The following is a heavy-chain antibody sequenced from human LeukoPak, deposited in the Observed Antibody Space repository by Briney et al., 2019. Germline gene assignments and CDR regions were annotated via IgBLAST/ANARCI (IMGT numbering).Heavy chain of an antibody. J-gene: IGHJ5*02. CDR3: ARDFQYYYGSGSYSWWFDP. V-gene: IGHV4-61*02. Sequence: SSETLSLTCTVSGGSISSGSYYWSWIRQPAGKGLEWIGRIYTSGSTNYNPSLKSRVTISVDTSKNQFSLKLSSVTAADTAVYYCARDFQYYYGSGSYSWWFDPWGQGTLVTVSS. CDR2: IYTSGST. CDR1: GGSISSGSYY. D-gene: IGHD3-10*01.